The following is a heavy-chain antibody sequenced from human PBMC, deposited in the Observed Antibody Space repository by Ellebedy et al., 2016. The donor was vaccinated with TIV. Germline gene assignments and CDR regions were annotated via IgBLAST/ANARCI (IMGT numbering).Heavy chain of an antibody. V-gene: IGHV3-23*01. CDR1: GFTFSSYA. J-gene: IGHJ4*02. D-gene: IGHD1-26*01. CDR2: ISGGGGST. CDR3: AKDSTKD. Sequence: GGSLRLXXAASGFTFSSYAVSWVRQYPGKGLEWVSAISGGGGSTYYADSVKGRFTVSRDNSKNTLSLQMNSLRAEDTAVYYCAKDSTKDWGQGTLVTVSS.